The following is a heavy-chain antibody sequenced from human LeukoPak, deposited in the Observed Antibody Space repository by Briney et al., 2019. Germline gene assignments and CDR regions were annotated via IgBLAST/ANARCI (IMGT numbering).Heavy chain of an antibody. J-gene: IGHJ4*02. CDR1: SGSISSGDYY. V-gene: IGHV4-30-4*02. CDR3: ARDRASTRSGSYFDY. D-gene: IGHD1-26*01. CDR2: IYYNGDT. Sequence: PSDTLSLTCTVSSGSISSGDYYWGWIRQRPRKNLEWIGYIYYNGDTHYNSSLESRVTISVDTSKNQFSLKLSSVTAADTAVYYCARDRASTRSGSYFDYWGQGTLVTVSS.